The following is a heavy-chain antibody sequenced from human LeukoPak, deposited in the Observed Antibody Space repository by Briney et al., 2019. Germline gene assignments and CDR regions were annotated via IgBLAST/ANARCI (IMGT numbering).Heavy chain of an antibody. V-gene: IGHV1-69*05. CDR1: GGTFSSYA. CDR2: IIPIFGTA. J-gene: IGHJ4*02. D-gene: IGHD3-3*01. CDR3: ARDLSDFWSGFGF. Sequence: ASVKVSCKASGGTFSSYAISWMRQAPGQGLEWMGRIIPIFGTANYAQKFQGRVTITTDESTSTAYMELSSLRSEDTAVYYCARDLSDFWSGFGFWGQGTLVTVSS.